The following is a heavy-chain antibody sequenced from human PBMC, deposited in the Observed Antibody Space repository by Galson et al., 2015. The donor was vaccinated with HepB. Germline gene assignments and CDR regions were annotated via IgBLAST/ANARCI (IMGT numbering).Heavy chain of an antibody. CDR3: AKDRSQGATAFYGMDV. CDR2: ICYDGSNK. Sequence: SLRLSCAASGFTFSTYGIHWVRQAPGKGLEWVAVICYDGSNKYYVDSVKGRFTISRDNSKNTLYLQMNSLRAEDTAVYYCAKDRSQGATAFYGMDVCGQGTTVTVSS. J-gene: IGHJ6*02. D-gene: IGHD1-26*01. V-gene: IGHV3-33*06. CDR1: GFTFSTYG.